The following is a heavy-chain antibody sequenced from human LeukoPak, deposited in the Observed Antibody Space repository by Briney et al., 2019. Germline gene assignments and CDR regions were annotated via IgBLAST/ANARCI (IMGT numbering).Heavy chain of an antibody. J-gene: IGHJ2*01. V-gene: IGHV3-23*01. CDR1: GFTFSSYV. D-gene: IGHD4-23*01. CDR2: ISGSGGST. CDR3: AKDLRGGYWYFDL. Sequence: GGSLRLSCAASGFTFSSYVMSWVRQAPGKGLEWVSAISGSGGSTYYADSVKGRFTISRDNSKNTLYLQMNSLRAEDTAVYYCAKDLRGGYWYFDLWGRGTLVTVSS.